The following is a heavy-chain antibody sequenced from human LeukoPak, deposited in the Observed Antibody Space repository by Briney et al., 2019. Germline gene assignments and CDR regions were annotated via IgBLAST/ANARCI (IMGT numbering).Heavy chain of an antibody. D-gene: IGHD2-15*01. CDR3: ARGQWVVVAADGQDPYYYYGMDV. CDR2: INPNSGGT. CDR1: GYTFTGYY. Sequence: ASVKVSCKASGYTFTGYYMHWVRQAPGQGLEWMGLINPNSGGTNYAQKFQGRVTMTRDTSISTAYMELSRLRSDDTAVYYCARGQWVVVAADGQDPYYYYGMDVWGQGTTVTVSS. V-gene: IGHV1-2*06. J-gene: IGHJ6*02.